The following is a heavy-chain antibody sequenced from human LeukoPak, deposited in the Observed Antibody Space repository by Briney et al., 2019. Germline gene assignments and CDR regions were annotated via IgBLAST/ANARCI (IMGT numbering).Heavy chain of an antibody. Sequence: SETLSLTCTVSGGSISSYYWSWIRQPPGKGLEWIGYIYYSGSTNYNPSLKGRVTISVDTSKNQFSLKLSSVTAADTAVYYCASSGYYRLFDYWGQGTLVTVSS. V-gene: IGHV4-59*01. D-gene: IGHD3-22*01. J-gene: IGHJ4*02. CDR1: GGSISSYY. CDR3: ASSGYYRLFDY. CDR2: IYYSGST.